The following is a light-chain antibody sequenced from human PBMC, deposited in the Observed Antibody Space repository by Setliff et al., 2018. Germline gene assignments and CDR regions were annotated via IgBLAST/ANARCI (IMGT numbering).Light chain of an antibody. CDR1: SSDIGGYDY. V-gene: IGLV2-11*01. CDR2: DVT. CDR3: CSYAGNSYV. Sequence: QSTLTQPASVSGSPGQSITISCTGTSSDIGGYDYVSWYQQHPGKAPKLIIYDVTKRPSGVPDRFSASRSGDTASLTISGLQAEDESDYYCCSYAGNSYVFGTGTKV. J-gene: IGLJ1*01.